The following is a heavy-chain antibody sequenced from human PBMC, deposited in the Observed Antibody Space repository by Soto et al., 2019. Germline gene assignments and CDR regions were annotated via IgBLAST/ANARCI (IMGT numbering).Heavy chain of an antibody. CDR2: ISSSSSYI. V-gene: IGHV3-21*01. D-gene: IGHD1-20*01. Sequence: EVQLVESGGGLVKPGGSLRLSCAASGFTSSSYSMNWVRQAPGKGLEWVSSISSSSSYIYYADSVKGRFTISRDNAKNSLYLQMNSLRAEDTAVYYCARAHNWNVDYWGQGTLVTVSS. CDR3: ARAHNWNVDY. CDR1: GFTSSSYS. J-gene: IGHJ4*02.